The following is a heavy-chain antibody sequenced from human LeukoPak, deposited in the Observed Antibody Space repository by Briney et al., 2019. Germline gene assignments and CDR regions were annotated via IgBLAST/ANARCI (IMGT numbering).Heavy chain of an antibody. D-gene: IGHD4-17*01. J-gene: IGHJ4*02. V-gene: IGHV3-9*01. Sequence: GGSLRLSCAASGFTFDDYAMHWVRQAPGKGLEWVSSINWNGGSIGYADSVKGRFTISRDNSKNTLYLQMNSLRAEDTAVYCCAKDGEDYGDYHFDYWGQGTLVTVSS. CDR1: GFTFDDYA. CDR2: INWNGGSI. CDR3: AKDGEDYGDYHFDY.